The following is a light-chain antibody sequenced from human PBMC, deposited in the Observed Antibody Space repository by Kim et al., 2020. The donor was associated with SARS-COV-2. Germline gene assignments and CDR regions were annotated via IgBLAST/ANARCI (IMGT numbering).Light chain of an antibody. J-gene: IGKJ4*01. Sequence: EIVLTQSPATLSLSPGERATLSCRASQSVNTFLAWYQQRPGQPPRLLIYDASNRATGIPARFSGSGSGTDFTLTITTLEPEDFAVYYCQQRGGWPLTFGGGTKVDIK. V-gene: IGKV3-11*01. CDR3: QQRGGWPLT. CDR1: QSVNTF. CDR2: DAS.